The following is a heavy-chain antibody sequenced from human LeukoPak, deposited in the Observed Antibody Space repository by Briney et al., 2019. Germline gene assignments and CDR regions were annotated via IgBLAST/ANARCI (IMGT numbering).Heavy chain of an antibody. CDR1: GGYINSGDSY. V-gene: IGHV4-30-4*01. D-gene: IGHD3-10*01. CDR2: ISYSGSP. CDR3: ARVPYGSGTYYFDF. Sequence: SQTLSLTCTVSGGYINSGDSYWSWIRQPPGKSLEWISYISYSGSPYYNPSLRSRVAISGDTSKNQFSLRLGSVTAADTAVYYCARVPYGSGTYYFDFWGQGILVTVSS. J-gene: IGHJ4*02.